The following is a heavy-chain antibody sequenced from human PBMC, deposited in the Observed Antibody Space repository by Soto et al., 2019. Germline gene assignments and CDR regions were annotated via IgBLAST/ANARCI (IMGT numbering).Heavy chain of an antibody. V-gene: IGHV4-30-4*01. CDR3: AREVTTLHYYDSSGQPPRYNWFDP. Sequence: SETLSLTCTVSGGSISSGDYYWSWIRQPPGKGLEWIGYIYYSGSTYYNPSLKSRVTISVDTSKNQFSLKLSSVTAADTAVYYCAREVTTLHYYDSSGQPPRYNWFDPWGQGTLVTVSS. D-gene: IGHD3-22*01. J-gene: IGHJ5*02. CDR2: IYYSGST. CDR1: GGSISSGDYY.